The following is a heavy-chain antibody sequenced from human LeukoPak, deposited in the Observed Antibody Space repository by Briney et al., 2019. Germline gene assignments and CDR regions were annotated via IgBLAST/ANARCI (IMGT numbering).Heavy chain of an antibody. CDR1: GFTFSSYA. V-gene: IGHV3-23*01. CDR3: AQAATAGYCSGGSCYSPGY. D-gene: IGHD2-15*01. CDR2: VSGSGAET. J-gene: IGHJ4*02. Sequence: PGGSLRLSCAVSGFTFSSYAMNWVRQAPGKGLEWVSGVSGSGAETFYVDSVKGRFTISRDNSKSTLYLQMNSLRAEDTAVYYCAQAATAGYCSGGSCYSPGYWGQGTLVTVSS.